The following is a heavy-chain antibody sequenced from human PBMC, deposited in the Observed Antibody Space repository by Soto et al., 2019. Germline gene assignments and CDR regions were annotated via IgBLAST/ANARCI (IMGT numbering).Heavy chain of an antibody. J-gene: IGHJ3*01. V-gene: IGHV4-34*01. CDR1: GGSFSGYY. CDR2: INHSGST. CDR3: AREFRNAFDF. Sequence: PSETLSLTCAVYGGSFSGYYWSWIRQPPGKGLEWIGEINHSGSTNYNPSLKSRVTISVDTSKNQVSLQLNSVTPEDTAVYYCAREFRNAFDFWGQGTMVTVSS.